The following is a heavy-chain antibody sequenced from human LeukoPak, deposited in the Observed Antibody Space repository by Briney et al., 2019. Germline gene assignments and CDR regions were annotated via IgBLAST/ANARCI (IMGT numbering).Heavy chain of an antibody. D-gene: IGHD3-22*01. CDR2: VDGGGGGT. J-gene: IGHJ4*02. CDR1: GFTLSSYA. V-gene: IGHV3-23*01. Sequence: GGSLRLSCAASGFTLSSYAMTWVRQAPGRGLEWVSSVDGGGGGTYYADSVKGRITISRDNSKNMLYLQMNSLRAEDTAVYHCARASGGYYDSSGSFDYWGQGTLVTVSS. CDR3: ARASGGYYDSSGSFDY.